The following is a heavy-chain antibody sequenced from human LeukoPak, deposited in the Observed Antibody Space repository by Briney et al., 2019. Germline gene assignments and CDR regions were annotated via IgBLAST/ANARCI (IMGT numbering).Heavy chain of an antibody. CDR3: AKDRWYSSSWYDY. Sequence: GGSLRLSCAASGFTFSSYSMSWVRQAPGKGLEWVSAISGSGGSTYYADSVKGRFTISRDNSKNTLYLQMNSLRAEDTAVYYCAKDRWYSSSWYDYWGQGTLVTVSS. D-gene: IGHD6-13*01. V-gene: IGHV3-23*01. J-gene: IGHJ4*02. CDR1: GFTFSSYS. CDR2: ISGSGGST.